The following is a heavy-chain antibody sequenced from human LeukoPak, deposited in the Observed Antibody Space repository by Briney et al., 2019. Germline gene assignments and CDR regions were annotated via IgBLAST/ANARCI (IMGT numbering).Heavy chain of an antibody. J-gene: IGHJ4*02. CDR3: ARVQREYYYDSSGIMGN. CDR1: GFTFDDYA. CDR2: ILYDGTNK. Sequence: QPGGSLRLSCAASGFTFDDYAMHWVRQAPGKGLEWVALILYDGTNKYYADSVKGRFTISRDNAKNSLYLQMNSLRAEDTAVYYCARVQREYYYDSSGIMGNWGQGTLVTVSS. D-gene: IGHD3-22*01. V-gene: IGHV3-30*04.